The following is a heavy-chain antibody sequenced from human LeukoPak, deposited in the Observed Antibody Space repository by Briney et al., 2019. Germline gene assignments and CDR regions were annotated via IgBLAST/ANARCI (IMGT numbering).Heavy chain of an antibody. Sequence: GGSLRLSCAASGFTFSSYGMPWVRQAPGKGLEWVAVIWYDGSNKYYADSVKGRFTISRDNSKNTLYLQMNSLRAEDTAVYYCARDQTVAGCFDYWGQGTLVTVSS. J-gene: IGHJ4*02. CDR1: GFTFSSYG. V-gene: IGHV3-33*01. CDR3: ARDQTVAGCFDY. CDR2: IWYDGSNK. D-gene: IGHD6-19*01.